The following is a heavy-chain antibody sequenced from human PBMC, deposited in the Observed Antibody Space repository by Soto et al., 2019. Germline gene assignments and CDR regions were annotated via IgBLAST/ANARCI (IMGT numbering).Heavy chain of an antibody. J-gene: IGHJ4*02. CDR1: GFTFDTYA. CDR2: ISYDGSNQ. Sequence: VQLVESGGGVVQSGRSLRLSCAASGFTFDTYAMHWVRQAPGKGLEWVAVISYDGSNQFYAGSVKGRFTVSRYNSKNTLYLQVNSLRNDDTAVYYCTRGLLTDFFDYWGQGALVTVSS. CDR3: TRGLLTDFFDY. V-gene: IGHV3-30-3*01.